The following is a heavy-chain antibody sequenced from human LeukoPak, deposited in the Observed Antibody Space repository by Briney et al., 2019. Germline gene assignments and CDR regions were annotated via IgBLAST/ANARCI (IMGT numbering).Heavy chain of an antibody. CDR2: ISSSGSTM. Sequence: GGSLRLSCAASGFTFSSFEMNWVRQAPGKGVEWVSYISSSGSTMYCADSVKGRFTISRDNAKNSLYLQMNNLRAEDTAVYYCPLRGIAGRYAFHIWGQGTMVTVSS. CDR1: GFTFSSFE. D-gene: IGHD6-6*01. J-gene: IGHJ3*02. V-gene: IGHV3-48*03. CDR3: PLRGIAGRYAFHI.